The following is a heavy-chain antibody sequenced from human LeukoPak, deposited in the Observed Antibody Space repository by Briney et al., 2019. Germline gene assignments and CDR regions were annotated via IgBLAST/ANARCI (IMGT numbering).Heavy chain of an antibody. CDR2: FDPEDGET. J-gene: IGHJ4*02. V-gene: IGHV1-24*01. Sequence: GASVKVSCKVSGYTLTELSMHWVRQAPGKGLEWMGGFDPEDGETIYAQKFQGRVTMTEDTSTDTAYMELSSLRSEDTAVYYCATDPLKARCPGYWGQGTLVTVSS. D-gene: IGHD2-2*01. CDR1: GYTLTELS. CDR3: ATDPLKARCPGY.